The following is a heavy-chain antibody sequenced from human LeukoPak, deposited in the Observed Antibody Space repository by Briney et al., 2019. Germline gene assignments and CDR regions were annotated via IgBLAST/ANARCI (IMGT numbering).Heavy chain of an antibody. V-gene: IGHV1-8*01. D-gene: IGHD2-15*01. Sequence: ASVKVSCKASGYTFTSYDINWVRQATGQGLEWMGWMNPNSGNTGYAQKFQGRVTMTRNTFISTAYMELSSLRSEDTAVYYCATVYCSGGSCYYSPWGQGTLVTVSS. J-gene: IGHJ5*02. CDR3: ATVYCSGGSCYYSP. CDR1: GYTFTSYD. CDR2: MNPNSGNT.